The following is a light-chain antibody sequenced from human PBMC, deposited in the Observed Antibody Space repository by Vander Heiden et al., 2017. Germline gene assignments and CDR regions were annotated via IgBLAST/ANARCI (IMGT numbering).Light chain of an antibody. CDR1: SSDVGGYNY. Sequence: QSALTQPPSAPGSPGQSVTISCTGTSSDVGGYNYVSWYQQHPGKAPKLTIYEGSKRPSGVPDRFSGSKSGNTASLTVSGLQAEDEADYYCSSYAGSNNFVFGTGTKVTVL. J-gene: IGLJ1*01. CDR3: SSYAGSNNFV. CDR2: EGS. V-gene: IGLV2-8*01.